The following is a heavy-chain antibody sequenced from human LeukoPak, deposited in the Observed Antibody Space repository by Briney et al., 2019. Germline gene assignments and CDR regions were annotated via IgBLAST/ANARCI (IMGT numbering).Heavy chain of an antibody. CDR2: IGGST. J-gene: IGHJ4*02. Sequence: GGSLRLSCAATGFTFSSYAMTWVRQAPGKGPEWVSAIGGSTYYADSVKGRFTISRDNSENTLYLQMNSLRAEDTAVYYCAKQYSGGWYYFDYWGQGTLVTVSS. CDR1: GFTFSSYA. V-gene: IGHV3-23*01. CDR3: AKQYSGGWYYFDY. D-gene: IGHD6-19*01.